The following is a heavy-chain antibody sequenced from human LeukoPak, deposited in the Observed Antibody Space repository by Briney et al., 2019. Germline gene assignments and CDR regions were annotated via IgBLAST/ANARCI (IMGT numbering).Heavy chain of an antibody. D-gene: IGHD5-24*01. V-gene: IGHV4-59*08. CDR1: GFSLSSYA. Sequence: PGGSLRLSCTVSGFSLSSYALSWIRQPPGKGLEWIGYIYYSGSTNYNPSLKSRVTISVDTSKNQFSLKLSSVTAADTAVYYCARGRDAYTFNYWGQGTLVTVSS. J-gene: IGHJ4*02. CDR2: IYYSGST. CDR3: ARGRDAYTFNY.